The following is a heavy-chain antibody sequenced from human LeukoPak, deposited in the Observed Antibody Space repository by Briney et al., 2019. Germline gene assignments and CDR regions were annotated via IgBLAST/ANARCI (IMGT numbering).Heavy chain of an antibody. CDR1: GGSFSGYY. J-gene: IGHJ4*02. V-gene: IGHV4-34*01. D-gene: IGHD3-10*01. Sequence: PSETLSLTCAVYGGSFSGYYWSWIRQPPGKGLELIGEINHSGSTNYNPSLKSRVTISVDTSKNQFSLKLSSVTAADTAVYYCARKSMLNRAYCYGSGSYLFYFDYWGQGTLVTVSS. CDR3: ARKSMLNRAYCYGSGSYLFYFDY. CDR2: INHSGST.